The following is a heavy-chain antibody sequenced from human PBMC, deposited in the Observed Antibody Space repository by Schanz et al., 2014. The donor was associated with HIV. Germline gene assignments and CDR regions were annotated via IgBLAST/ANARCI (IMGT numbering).Heavy chain of an antibody. CDR2: ISYDGSNK. D-gene: IGHD6-19*01. J-gene: IGHJ4*02. Sequence: QVQLVESGGGVVQPGRSLRLSCAASGITFSTYGMHWVRQGPGKGLEWEAFISYDGSNKYYADSVKGRFTISRDNSKNTLFLQMNSLRAEDTAVYYCAKGLRQWLVLGVSDYWGQGTLVTVSS. CDR3: AKGLRQWLVLGVSDY. CDR1: GITFSTYG. V-gene: IGHV3-30*18.